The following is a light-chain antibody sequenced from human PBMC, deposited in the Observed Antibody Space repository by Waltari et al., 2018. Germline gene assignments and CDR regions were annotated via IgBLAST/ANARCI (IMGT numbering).Light chain of an antibody. CDR1: QSINNY. CDR2: AAS. CDR3: QQSYTTPTWT. Sequence: DIQMTQSPSSLSASVGDRVTITCRASQSINNYLNWYQQNPGKAPKLLIYAASSLQGGVASRFSGSGSGTDFTLTISSLQPEDFATYYCQQSYTTPTWTFGQGTKVEIK. V-gene: IGKV1-39*01. J-gene: IGKJ1*01.